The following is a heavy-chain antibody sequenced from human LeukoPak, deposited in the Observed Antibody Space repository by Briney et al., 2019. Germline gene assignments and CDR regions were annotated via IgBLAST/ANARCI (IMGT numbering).Heavy chain of an antibody. D-gene: IGHD6-13*01. CDR3: ARGIADPYSFDS. CDR1: GGSISSYY. Sequence: SETLSLTCTVSGGSISSYYWSWIRQPPGKGVEWIGYISHSGSTNYNPSLKSRVTMSVDKSKNQFSLNLSSVTAADTAVYYCARGIADPYSFDSWGQGTLVTVSS. J-gene: IGHJ4*02. CDR2: ISHSGST. V-gene: IGHV4-59*12.